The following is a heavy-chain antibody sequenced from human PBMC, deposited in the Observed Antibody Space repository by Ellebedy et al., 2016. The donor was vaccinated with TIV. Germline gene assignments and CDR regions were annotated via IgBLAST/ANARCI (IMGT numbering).Heavy chain of an antibody. V-gene: IGHV3-23*01. CDR2: ISGSGGST. J-gene: IGHJ4*02. CDR1: GFTFSSYT. D-gene: IGHD3-10*01. CDR3: ARDRYYYGSGSSFFDY. Sequence: GESLKISXAASGFTFSSYTMRWVRQAPGKGLEWVSDISGSGGSTYYADSVKGRFTISRDNAKNSLYLHMNSLRAEDTAVYYCARDRYYYGSGSSFFDYWGQGTLVTVSS.